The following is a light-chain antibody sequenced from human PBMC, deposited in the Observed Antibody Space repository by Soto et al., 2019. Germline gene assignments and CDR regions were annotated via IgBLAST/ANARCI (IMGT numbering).Light chain of an antibody. V-gene: IGKV3-15*01. Sequence: EIVMTQSPATLSVSPGESATLSCRASQSVGSNLAWYRQKPGQAPRLLIFAASTRATGIPARFSGGGSGTEFTLTISSLEPEDFAVYYCQQRSNWPLSITFGQGTRLEIK. CDR2: AAS. J-gene: IGKJ5*01. CDR1: QSVGSN. CDR3: QQRSNWPLSIT.